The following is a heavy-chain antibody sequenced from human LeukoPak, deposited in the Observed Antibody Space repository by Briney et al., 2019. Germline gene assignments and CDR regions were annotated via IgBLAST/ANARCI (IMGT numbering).Heavy chain of an antibody. Sequence: ASVKVSCKASGYTFTGYYMHWVRQAPGQGLEWMGWINPNSGGTNYAQKFQGRVTMTRDTSISTAYMELSSLRSDDTAVYFCATSGSYHKYYFDYWGQGTLVTVSS. CDR2: INPNSGGT. CDR1: GYTFTGYY. V-gene: IGHV1-2*02. CDR3: ATSGSYHKYYFDY. D-gene: IGHD1-26*01. J-gene: IGHJ4*02.